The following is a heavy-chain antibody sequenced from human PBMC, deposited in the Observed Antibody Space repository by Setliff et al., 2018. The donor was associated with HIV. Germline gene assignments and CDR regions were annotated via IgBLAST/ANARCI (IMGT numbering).Heavy chain of an antibody. Sequence: PSETLSLTCTVSGGSISTYYWSWIRQPPGKGLEWIGSIYFTGSSDNNPSLKSRVTLSVDTSKHQFSLKLSSVTAADTAGYYCARVQMAYAAFDVWGQGTMVTVSS. D-gene: IGHD4-17*01. J-gene: IGHJ3*01. CDR2: IYFTGSS. V-gene: IGHV4-59*01. CDR1: GGSISTYY. CDR3: ARVQMAYAAFDV.